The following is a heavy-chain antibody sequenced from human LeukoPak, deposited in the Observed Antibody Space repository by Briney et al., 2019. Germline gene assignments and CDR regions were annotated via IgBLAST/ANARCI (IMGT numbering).Heavy chain of an antibody. CDR1: GYSISSGYY. V-gene: IGHV4-38-2*02. CDR3: ASNDPWDFDY. Sequence: SETLSLTCTVSGYSISSGYYWGWIRQPPGKGLEWIGSIYHSGSTYYNPSLKSRVTISVDTSRNQFSLKLSSVTAADTAVYYCASNDPWDFDYWGQGTLVTASS. CDR2: IYHSGST. D-gene: IGHD2-8*01. J-gene: IGHJ4*02.